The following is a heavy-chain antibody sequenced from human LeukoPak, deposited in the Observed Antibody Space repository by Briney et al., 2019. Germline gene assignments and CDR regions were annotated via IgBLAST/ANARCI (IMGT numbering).Heavy chain of an antibody. V-gene: IGHV1-18*01. CDR2: ISAYNGNT. CDR3: ARRPKDGYDSSGLNWFDP. Sequence: ASVKVSCKASGYTFTSYGISWVRQAPGQGLEWMGWISAYNGNTNYAQKLQGRVTMTTDTSTSTAYMELRSLRSDDTAVYYCARRPKDGYDSSGLNWFDPWGQGTLVTVSP. D-gene: IGHD3-22*01. CDR1: GYTFTSYG. J-gene: IGHJ5*02.